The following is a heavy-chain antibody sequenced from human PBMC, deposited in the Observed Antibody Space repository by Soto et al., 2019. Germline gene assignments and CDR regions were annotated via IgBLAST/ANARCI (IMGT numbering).Heavy chain of an antibody. V-gene: IGHV4-31*03. Sequence: SETLSLTCTVSGGSISSGGYYWSWIRQHPGKGLEWIGYIYYSGSTYYNPSLKSRVTISVDTSKNQFSLKLSSVTAADTAVYYCAREYYYDSSGYYPRWFDPWGQGTLVTVST. J-gene: IGHJ5*02. CDR1: GGSISSGGYY. CDR2: IYYSGST. D-gene: IGHD3-22*01. CDR3: AREYYYDSSGYYPRWFDP.